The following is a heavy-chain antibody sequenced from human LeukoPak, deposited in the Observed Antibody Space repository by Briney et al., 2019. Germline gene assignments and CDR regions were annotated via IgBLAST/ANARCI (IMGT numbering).Heavy chain of an antibody. CDR2: INPSGGST. CDR1: GYTFTGKY. V-gene: IGHV1-46*01. J-gene: IGHJ5*01. Sequence: ASVKVSCKASGYTFTGKYMHWVRQAPGQGLEWMGMINPSGGSTSYAQKFQGRVTMARDTSTSTVYMELSSLRSEDTAVYYCARDHLPAAKTSWFDSWGQGTLVTVSS. D-gene: IGHD2-2*01. CDR3: ARDHLPAAKTSWFDS.